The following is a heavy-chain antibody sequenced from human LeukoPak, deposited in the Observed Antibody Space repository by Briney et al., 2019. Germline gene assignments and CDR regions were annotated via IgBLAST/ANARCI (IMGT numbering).Heavy chain of an antibody. D-gene: IGHD3-22*01. Sequence: GGSLRLSCAASGFAVSSNYMNWVRQAPGEGLEWVSVVYSGGNTIYAVSVQGRFTVSTDISKNTLFLQMNSLRAEDTAVYYCARVLDTSGDYPGGFDYWGRGTLVTVSS. CDR3: ARVLDTSGDYPGGFDY. J-gene: IGHJ4*02. V-gene: IGHV3-53*01. CDR2: VYSGGNT. CDR1: GFAVSSNY.